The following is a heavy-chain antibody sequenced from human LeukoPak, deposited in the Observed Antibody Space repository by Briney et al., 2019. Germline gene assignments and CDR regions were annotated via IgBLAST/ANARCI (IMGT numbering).Heavy chain of an antibody. J-gene: IGHJ4*02. CDR1: GFTFSTYA. V-gene: IGHV3-23*01. CDR2: IVGSGDTA. D-gene: IGHD2-15*01. Sequence: PGESLRLSCAASGFTFSTYAMSWVRQAPGKGLEWVSAIVGSGDTAYHADSVKGRFTISRDNSKNTLYLQMNSLRAEDTALYYCSREGSYWGQGTLVTVSS. CDR3: SREGSY.